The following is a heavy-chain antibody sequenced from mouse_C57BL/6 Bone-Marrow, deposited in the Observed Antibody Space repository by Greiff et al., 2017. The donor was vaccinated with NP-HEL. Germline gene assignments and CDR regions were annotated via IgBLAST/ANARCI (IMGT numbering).Heavy chain of an antibody. CDR3: ARGVAYYSNYGLAWFAY. D-gene: IGHD2-5*01. J-gene: IGHJ3*01. CDR1: GYTFTNYW. CDR2: IYPGGGYT. V-gene: IGHV1-63*01. Sequence: VQLQQSGAELVRPGTSVKMSCKASGYTFTNYWIGWAKQRPGHGLEWIGDIYPGGGYTNYNEKFKGQATLTADKSSSTAYMQFSSLTSEDSAIYYCARGVAYYSNYGLAWFAYWGQGTLVTVSA.